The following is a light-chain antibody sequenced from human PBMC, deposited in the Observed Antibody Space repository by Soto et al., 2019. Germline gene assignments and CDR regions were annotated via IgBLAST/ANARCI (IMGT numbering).Light chain of an antibody. V-gene: IGKV3-20*01. Sequence: EIVLTQSPGTLSLSPGERATLSCRASQSVSSSHLGWFQRKVGQPPRLLIYGTSTRATGIPDRFIGSGSGTDFTLTITRLEPEDFAVYYCQQRRTFGQGTKVEIK. CDR2: GTS. CDR1: QSVSSSH. CDR3: QQRRT. J-gene: IGKJ1*01.